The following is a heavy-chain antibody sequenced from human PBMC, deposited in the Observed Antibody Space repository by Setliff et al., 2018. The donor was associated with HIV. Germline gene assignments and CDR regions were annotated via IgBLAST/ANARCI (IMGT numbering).Heavy chain of an antibody. Sequence: SETLSLTCAVYGGSFSGYYWIWIRQPPGKGLEWIGYIYYSGDTNYNPSLKSRVTMSVDTSKNQFSLKLSSVTATDTAVYYCARESYYYDSIGYWRSDAFDVWGQGTMVTVSS. CDR2: IYYSGDT. CDR3: ARESYYYDSIGYWRSDAFDV. V-gene: IGHV4-59*12. D-gene: IGHD3-22*01. CDR1: GGSFSGYY. J-gene: IGHJ3*01.